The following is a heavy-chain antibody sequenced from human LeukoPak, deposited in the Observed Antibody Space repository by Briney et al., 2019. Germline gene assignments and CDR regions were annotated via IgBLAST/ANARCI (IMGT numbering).Heavy chain of an antibody. J-gene: IGHJ4*02. CDR3: AREAPEDYDYVWGSYRRGAYFDY. Sequence: SETLSLTCTVSGGSISSYYWSWIRQPAGKRLEWIGRIYTSGSTNYNPSLKSRVTMSVDTSKNQFSLKLSSVTAADTAVYYCAREAPEDYDYVWGSYRRGAYFDYWGQGTLVTVSS. V-gene: IGHV4-4*07. CDR2: IYTSGST. CDR1: GGSISSYY. D-gene: IGHD3-16*02.